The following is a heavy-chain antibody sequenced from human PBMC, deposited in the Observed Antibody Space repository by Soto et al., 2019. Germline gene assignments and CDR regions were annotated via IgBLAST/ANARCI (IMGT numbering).Heavy chain of an antibody. J-gene: IGHJ4*02. CDR3: ARRPTTRGGLTS. D-gene: IGHD3-10*01. V-gene: IGHV4-31*03. CDR2: ISHGGNT. CDR1: GGSITSAGYY. Sequence: QVQLQESGPGLVKPSQTLSLTCTVSGGSITSAGYYWSWIRHHPGKGLEWIWYISHGGNTYYNPSPRSRLTSAVVTSKNQFSLTLGSVTAADTAVYYCARRPTTRGGLTSWGQGTLVTVSS.